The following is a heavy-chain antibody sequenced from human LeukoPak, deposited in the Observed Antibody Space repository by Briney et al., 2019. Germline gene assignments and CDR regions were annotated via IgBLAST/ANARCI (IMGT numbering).Heavy chain of an antibody. Sequence: GGSLRLSGAASGFSFSNYWMSWVRQAPGKGLQWVANIMEDGSVKNYVDSVKGRFTISRDNTKNSLYLQMNSLRTENTAVYYCARDVAVAANHDYWGQGTLLTVSS. V-gene: IGHV3-7*03. CDR1: GFSFSNYW. CDR2: IMEDGSVK. J-gene: IGHJ4*02. CDR3: ARDVAVAANHDY. D-gene: IGHD6-19*01.